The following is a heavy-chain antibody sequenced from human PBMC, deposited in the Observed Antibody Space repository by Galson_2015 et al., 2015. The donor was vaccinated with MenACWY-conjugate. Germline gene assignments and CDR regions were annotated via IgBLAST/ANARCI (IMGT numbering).Heavy chain of an antibody. V-gene: IGHV4-34*01. CDR1: GGSFSGYY. CDR2: INYSGST. Sequence: ETLSLTCAVYGGSFSGYYWSWIRQPPGKGLEWIGEINYSGSTNYNPSLKSRVTISVDTSKNQFSLKLSSVTAADTAVYYCARDKGDYYYYYGMDVWGQGTTVTVSS. CDR3: ARDKGDYYYYYGMDV. J-gene: IGHJ6*02.